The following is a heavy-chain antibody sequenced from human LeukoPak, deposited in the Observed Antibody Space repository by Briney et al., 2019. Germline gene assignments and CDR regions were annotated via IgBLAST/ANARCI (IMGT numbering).Heavy chain of an antibody. D-gene: IGHD6-19*01. CDR2: VYYSGST. V-gene: IGHV4-59*02. J-gene: IGHJ4*02. CDR1: GGSVSGYY. CDR3: ARDRGAVAGIDF. Sequence: SETLSLTCVVSGGSVSGYYWGWIRQPPGRGLEWIGYVYYSGSTNYNPSFKSRITISVDTSRNQFSLQLSSVTAADTAVYYCARDRGAVAGIDFWGQGTPVTVSS.